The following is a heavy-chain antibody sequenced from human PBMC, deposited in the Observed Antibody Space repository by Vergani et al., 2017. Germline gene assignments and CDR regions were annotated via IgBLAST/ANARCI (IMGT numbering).Heavy chain of an antibody. Sequence: QVQLVESGGGVVQPGRSLRLSCAASGFTFSSYGMHWVRQAPGKGLEWVAVIWYDGSNKHYADSVKGRFTISRDNSKNTLYLQMNSLRAEDTAVYYCARENYGDYGVFDYWGQGTLVTVSS. V-gene: IGHV3-33*01. J-gene: IGHJ4*02. D-gene: IGHD4-17*01. CDR2: IWYDGSNK. CDR3: ARENYGDYGVFDY. CDR1: GFTFSSYG.